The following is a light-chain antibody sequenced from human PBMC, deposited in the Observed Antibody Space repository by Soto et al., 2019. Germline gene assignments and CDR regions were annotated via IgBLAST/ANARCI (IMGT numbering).Light chain of an antibody. CDR2: EVS. CDR3: SSYTSSSNLV. J-gene: IGLJ1*01. V-gene: IGLV2-14*01. Sequence: QSALTQPASVSGSPGQSITISCTGTSSDVGGYNYVSWYQQHPGKAPKLMIYEVSNRPSGVSNRFSGSKSGNTASLTISGLQAEDEADYYCSSYTSSSNLVLGNVTKVTVL. CDR1: SSDVGGYNY.